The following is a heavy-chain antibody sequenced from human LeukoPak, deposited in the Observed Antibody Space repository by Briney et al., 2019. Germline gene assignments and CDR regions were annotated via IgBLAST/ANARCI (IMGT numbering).Heavy chain of an antibody. CDR3: AKGELRYFDWLNY. V-gene: IGHV3-30*18. CDR1: GFTFSSYG. D-gene: IGHD3-9*01. J-gene: IGHJ4*02. CDR2: ISYDGSSK. Sequence: GGSLRLSCAASGFTFSSYGMHWVRQAPGKGLEWVAVISYDGSSKYYADSVKGRFTISRDNSKNTLYLQMNSLRAEDTAVYYCAKGELRYFDWLNYWGQGTLVTVSS.